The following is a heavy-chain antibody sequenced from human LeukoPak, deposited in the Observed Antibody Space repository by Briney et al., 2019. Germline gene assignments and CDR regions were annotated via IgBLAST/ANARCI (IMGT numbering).Heavy chain of an antibody. V-gene: IGHV3-23*01. CDR2: ISGSGTNT. D-gene: IGHD2-15*01. CDR3: AKGAASASYYYMDV. CDR1: GFTFSSYW. Sequence: PGGSLRLSCAASGFTFSSYWMHWVRQAPGKGLEWVSSISGSGTNTYYADSVKGRFPISRDNSKNTLYLQMSSLRAEDTAIYYCAKGAASASYYYMDVWGKGTTVTVSS. J-gene: IGHJ6*03.